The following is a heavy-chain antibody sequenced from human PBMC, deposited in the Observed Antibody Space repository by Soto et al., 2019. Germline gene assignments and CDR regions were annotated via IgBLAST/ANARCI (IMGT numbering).Heavy chain of an antibody. D-gene: IGHD2-21*02. CDR2: IKQDGSEK. V-gene: IGHV3-7*01. CDR3: PRDPPIVVGTGRLYYYYGMDV. CDR1: GFTFSSYW. J-gene: IGHJ6*02. Sequence: GGSLRLSCAASGFTFSSYWMSWVRQAPGKGLEWVANIKQDGSEKYYVDSVKGRFTISRDNAKNSLYLQMNSLRAEDTAVYYCPRDPPIVVGTGRLYYYYGMDVWGQGLQVTVSS.